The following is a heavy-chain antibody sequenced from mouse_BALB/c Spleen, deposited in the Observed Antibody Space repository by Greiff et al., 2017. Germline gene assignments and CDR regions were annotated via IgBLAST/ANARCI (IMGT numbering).Heavy chain of an antibody. D-gene: IGHD4-1*02. Sequence: VKVVESGPGLVAPSQSLSITCTVSGFSLTSYGVHWVRQPPGKGLEWLGVIWAGGSTNYNSALMSRLSISKDNSKSQVFLKMNSLQTDDTAMYYCAKQLGRAMDYWGQGTSVTVSS. V-gene: IGHV2-9*02. CDR3: AKQLGRAMDY. CDR1: GFSLTSYG. J-gene: IGHJ4*01. CDR2: IWAGGST.